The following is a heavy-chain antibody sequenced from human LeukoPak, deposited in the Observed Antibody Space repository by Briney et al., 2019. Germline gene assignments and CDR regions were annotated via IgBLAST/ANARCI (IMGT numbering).Heavy chain of an antibody. J-gene: IGHJ4*02. V-gene: IGHV3-7*01. CDR3: ARDRGFGADDS. CDR2: IHKDGSAK. Sequence: GGSLRLSCGASGFTFSGYWMSWVRQAPGKGLEWVANIHKDGSAKRYVDSVKGRFTIPRDNAKSSLYLQMNSLRVEDTAVYYCARDRGFGADDSWGQGSLVTVSS. D-gene: IGHD3-10*01. CDR1: GFTFSGYW.